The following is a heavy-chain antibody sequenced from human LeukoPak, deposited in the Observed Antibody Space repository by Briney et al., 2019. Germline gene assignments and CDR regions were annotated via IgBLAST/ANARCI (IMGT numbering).Heavy chain of an antibody. CDR3: APSPCSGDSCYRFDF. Sequence: SETLSLTCAVSGGPISSSYWWSWVRQPPGEGLEWIGEIYHSGSTKYNPSLKSRVTISVDKSKNQFSLKLSSVTAADTAVYYCAPSPCSGDSCYRFDFWGQGTQVTVSS. CDR2: IYHSGST. D-gene: IGHD2-15*01. V-gene: IGHV4-4*02. J-gene: IGHJ4*02. CDR1: GGPISSSYW.